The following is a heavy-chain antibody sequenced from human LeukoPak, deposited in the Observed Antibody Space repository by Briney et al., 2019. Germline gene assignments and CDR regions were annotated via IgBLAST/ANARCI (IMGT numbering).Heavy chain of an antibody. CDR3: ASDTYYYANSGSSHFDY. J-gene: IGHJ4*02. V-gene: IGHV4-39*07. D-gene: IGHD3-22*01. CDR1: GGSISSSSYY. CDR2: IYYSGST. Sequence: SETLSLTCTVSGGSISSSSYYWGWIRQPPGKGLEWIGSIYYSGSTYYNPSLKSRVTISLDTSKNQFSLKLSSVTAADTAVYYCASDTYYYANSGSSHFDYWGQGTLVTVSS.